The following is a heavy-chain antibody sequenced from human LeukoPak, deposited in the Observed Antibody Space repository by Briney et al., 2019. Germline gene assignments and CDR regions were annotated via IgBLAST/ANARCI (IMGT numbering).Heavy chain of an antibody. CDR1: GFTFSSYA. J-gene: IGHJ4*02. CDR3: ANGGRLADY. D-gene: IGHD3-9*01. V-gene: IGHV3-23*01. Sequence: GGSLRLSCAASGFTFSSYAMSWVRQAPGKGLEWVSGVSGSGGSTYYADSVKGRFTISRDNSKNTLYLQMNSLRAEDTAVYYCANGGRLADYWGQGTLVTVSS. CDR2: VSGSGGST.